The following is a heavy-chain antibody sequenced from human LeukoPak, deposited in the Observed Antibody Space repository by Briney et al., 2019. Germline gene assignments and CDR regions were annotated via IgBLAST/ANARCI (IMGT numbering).Heavy chain of an antibody. D-gene: IGHD6-6*01. Sequence: SETLSLTRTVSGGSISSYYWSWIRQPPGKGLEWIGYIYYSGSTNYNPSLKSRVTISVDTSKNQFSLKLSSVTAADTAVYYCAREKEYSSSSGYYYYYYMDVWGKGTTVTVSS. CDR3: AREKEYSSSSGYYYYYYMDV. V-gene: IGHV4-59*01. J-gene: IGHJ6*03. CDR1: GGSISSYY. CDR2: IYYSGST.